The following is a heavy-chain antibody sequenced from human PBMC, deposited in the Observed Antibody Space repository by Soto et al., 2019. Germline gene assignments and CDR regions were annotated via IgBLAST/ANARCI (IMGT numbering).Heavy chain of an antibody. V-gene: IGHV4-4*02. CDR3: VRLKTYDILNKSDY. D-gene: IGHD3-9*01. J-gene: IGHJ4*02. Sequence: QVQLQESGPGLVKPSGTLSLTCAVSGASIGTSNWWSWVRQSPGKGLEWIGEIHDSGSTKYNPSLKSRVTISLDKSKNQFSLNVSSVTAADTAVYYCVRLKTYDILNKSDYWGQGSLVTVSS. CDR2: IHDSGST. CDR1: GASIGTSNW.